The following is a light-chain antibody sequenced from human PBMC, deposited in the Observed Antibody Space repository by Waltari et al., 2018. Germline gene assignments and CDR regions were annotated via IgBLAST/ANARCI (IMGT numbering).Light chain of an antibody. Sequence: DIQMTQSPSTLSASVGDRVTITCRASQSISTWLAWYQQKPGKAPKLLIYKASSLQSGVPSRFSGSGSGTELALTISSLQPDDFATYYCQQYNSYSYIFGQGTKLEI. V-gene: IGKV1-5*03. J-gene: IGKJ2*01. CDR2: KAS. CDR3: QQYNSYSYI. CDR1: QSISTW.